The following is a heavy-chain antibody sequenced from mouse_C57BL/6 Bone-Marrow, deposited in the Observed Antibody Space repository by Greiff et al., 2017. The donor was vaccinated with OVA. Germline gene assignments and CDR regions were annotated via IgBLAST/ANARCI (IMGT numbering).Heavy chain of an antibody. V-gene: IGHV14-4*01. CDR3: TFYGSSYYWYFDV. J-gene: IGHJ1*03. CDR1: GFNIKDDY. CDR2: IDPENGDT. D-gene: IGHD1-1*01. Sequence: EVQLQESGAELVRPGASVKLSCTASGFNIKDDYMHWVKQRPEQGLEWIGWIDPENGDTEYASKFQGKATITADTSSNTAYLQLSSLTSEDTAVYYCTFYGSSYYWYFDVWGTGTTVTVSS.